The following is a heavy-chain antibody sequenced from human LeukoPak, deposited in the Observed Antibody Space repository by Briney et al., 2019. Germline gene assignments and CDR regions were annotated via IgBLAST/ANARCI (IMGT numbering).Heavy chain of an antibody. Sequence: PGGSLRLSCAASGFTFSSYAMHWVRQAPGKGLEWVAVISYDGSNKYYADSVKGRFTISRDNSKNTLYLQMNSLRAEDTAVYYCARDACSGGSCYYYYYMDVWGKGTTVTVSS. CDR3: ARDACSGGSCYYYYYMDV. CDR1: GFTFSSYA. J-gene: IGHJ6*03. CDR2: ISYDGSNK. D-gene: IGHD2-15*01. V-gene: IGHV3-30*04.